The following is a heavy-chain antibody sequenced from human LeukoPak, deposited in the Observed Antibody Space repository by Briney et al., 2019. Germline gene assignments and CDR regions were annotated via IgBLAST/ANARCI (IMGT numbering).Heavy chain of an antibody. CDR1: GFTFNSYA. J-gene: IGHJ5*02. D-gene: IGHD2-15*01. CDR3: AKTQDSVVVVAPRWFDP. CDR2: ISGSGGST. Sequence: PGGSLRLSCAASGFTFNSYAMSWVPQAPGKGLEWVSAISGSGGSTYYADSVKGRFTISRDNSKNTLYLQMNSLRAEDTAVYYCAKTQDSVVVVAPRWFDPWGQGTLVTVSS. V-gene: IGHV3-23*01.